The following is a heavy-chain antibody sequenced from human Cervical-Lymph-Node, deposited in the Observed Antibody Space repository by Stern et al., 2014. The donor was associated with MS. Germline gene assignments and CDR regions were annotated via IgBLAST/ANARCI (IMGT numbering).Heavy chain of an antibody. Sequence: EVKLVESGAEVKKPGESLKISCKGSGYSFTANWIAWVRQMPGKGLAWTWIIYPCDSDTRYSPSFQGQVTISADKSISTAYLQWSSLKASDTAMYYCARDYGDYAVDYWGQGTLVTVSS. CDR1: GYSFTANW. J-gene: IGHJ4*02. CDR3: ARDYGDYAVDY. V-gene: IGHV5-51*01. D-gene: IGHD4-17*01. CDR2: IYPCDSDT.